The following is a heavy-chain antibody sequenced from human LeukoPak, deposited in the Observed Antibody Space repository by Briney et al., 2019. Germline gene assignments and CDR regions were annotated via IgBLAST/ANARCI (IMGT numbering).Heavy chain of an antibody. Sequence: GGSLRLSCAASGFTVSSHYMNWVRQAPGKGLQWVSVLYSDGTTYYADSVKGRFTISRDNSRSTLYLQINSLRAEDTAVYFCARVAYYRVTADQITDAFDVWGRGTVVTVSS. J-gene: IGHJ3*01. V-gene: IGHV3-66*01. D-gene: IGHD2-21*02. CDR3: ARVAYYRVTADQITDAFDV. CDR1: GFTVSSHY. CDR2: LYSDGTT.